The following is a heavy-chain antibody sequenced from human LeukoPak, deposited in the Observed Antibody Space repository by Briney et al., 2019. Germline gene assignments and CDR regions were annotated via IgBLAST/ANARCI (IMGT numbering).Heavy chain of an antibody. CDR3: ARGSAAGGY. CDR1: GFTFSNYY. CDR2: ISSSGRTI. V-gene: IGHV3-11*04. Sequence: TGGPLRLSCAASGFTFSNYYMNWVRQAPRKGLEWVSYISSSGRTIYYADSVKGRFTISRDNSKKSLFPQMNSLRAEDTAVYYCARGSAAGGYWGQGTLVTVSS. J-gene: IGHJ4*02. D-gene: IGHD6-13*01.